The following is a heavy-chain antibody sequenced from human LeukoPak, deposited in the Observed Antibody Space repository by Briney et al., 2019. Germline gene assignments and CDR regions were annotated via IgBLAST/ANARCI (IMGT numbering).Heavy chain of an antibody. CDR1: GFTFSSSG. J-gene: IGHJ4*02. D-gene: IGHD3/OR15-3a*01. Sequence: GGSLRLSCAASGFTFSSSGMHWVRQAPGKGLEWVTFIRYDGSYKYYADSVKGRFTISRDNTKTSLYLQMNSLRVEDTAVYYCARPSFRTGSYFDHWGQGTLVTVSS. CDR3: ARPSFRTGSYFDH. V-gene: IGHV3-30*02. CDR2: IRYDGSYK.